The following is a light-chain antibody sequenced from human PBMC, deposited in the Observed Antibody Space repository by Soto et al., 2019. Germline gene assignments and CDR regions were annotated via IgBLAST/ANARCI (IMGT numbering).Light chain of an antibody. CDR2: QDS. J-gene: IGLJ2*01. CDR3: QAWDSSTRGVV. CDR1: KLGDKY. V-gene: IGLV3-1*01. Sequence: SYELTQPPSVSVSPGQTASITCSGDKLGDKYACWYQQKPDQSPVLVIYQDSKRPSGIPERFSGSNSGNTATLTISGTQAMDEADYYCQAWDSSTRGVVFGGGTQLTVL.